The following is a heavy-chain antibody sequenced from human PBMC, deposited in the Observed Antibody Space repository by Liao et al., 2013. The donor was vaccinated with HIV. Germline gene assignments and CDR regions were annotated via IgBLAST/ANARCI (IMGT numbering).Heavy chain of an antibody. D-gene: IGHD4-23*01. V-gene: IGHV4-4*07. CDR1: GGSISSFY. J-gene: IGHJ6*03. CDR3: AREEGGRWGASYYYMDV. CDR2: IYISGST. Sequence: QVQLQESGPGLVKPSETLSLTCTVSGGSISSFYWNWIRQPAGKGLEWIGRIYISGSTYHNPSLKSRVTMSVDTSKNQFSLKLSSVTAADTAVYYCAREEGGRWGASYYYMDVWGKGTTVTVSS.